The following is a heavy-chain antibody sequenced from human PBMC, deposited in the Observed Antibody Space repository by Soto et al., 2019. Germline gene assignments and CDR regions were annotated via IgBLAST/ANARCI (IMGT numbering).Heavy chain of an antibody. CDR3: ARDILNRYYYDSSGYTDY. CDR1: GYTFTSYG. J-gene: IGHJ4*02. V-gene: IGHV1-8*02. D-gene: IGHD3-22*01. CDR2: MNPNSGNT. Sequence: ASVKVSCKASGYTFTSYGISWVRQAPGQGLEWMGWMNPNSGNTGYAQKFQGRVTMTRNTSISTAYMELSSLRSEDTAVYYCARDILNRYYYDSSGYTDYWGQGTLVTVSS.